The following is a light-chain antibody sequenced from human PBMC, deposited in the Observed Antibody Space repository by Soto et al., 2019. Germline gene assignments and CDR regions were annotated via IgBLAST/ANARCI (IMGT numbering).Light chain of an antibody. Sequence: EIVLTQSPATLSLSPGERATLSCRASESVGRYLAWYQQKPGQAPRLLVYDASNRATDIPPRFSGSGSGTDFTLTISSLEPEDFAVYYCQHRSNWSYTFGQGTKLEIK. CDR2: DAS. V-gene: IGKV3-11*01. CDR1: ESVGRY. J-gene: IGKJ2*01. CDR3: QHRSNWSYT.